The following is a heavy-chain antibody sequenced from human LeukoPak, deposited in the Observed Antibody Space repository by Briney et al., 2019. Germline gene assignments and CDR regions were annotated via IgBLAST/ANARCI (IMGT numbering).Heavy chain of an antibody. D-gene: IGHD4-11*01. V-gene: IGHV3-30-3*01. J-gene: IGHJ4*02. CDR1: GFTFSSYA. CDR2: ISYDGSNK. Sequence: GGSLRLSCAASGFTFSSYAMHWVRQAPGKGLEWVAVISYDGSNKYYADSVKGRFTISRNNSKNTLYLQMNSLRAEDTAVYYCASYRRVDGDYWGQGTLVTVSS. CDR3: ASYRRVDGDY.